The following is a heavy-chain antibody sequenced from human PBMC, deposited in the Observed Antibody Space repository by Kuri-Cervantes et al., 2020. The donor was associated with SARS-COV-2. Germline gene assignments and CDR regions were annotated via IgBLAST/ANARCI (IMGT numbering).Heavy chain of an antibody. CDR1: GFNFSSYS. CDR3: ARGSEAGYYDFDY. Sequence: GESLKISCAASGFNFSSYSMNWVRQASGKGLEWVSYISSSSSTIYYADSVKGRFTISRDNAKNSLVLQMNSLRDEDTAVYYCARGSEAGYYDFDYWGQGTLVTVSS. D-gene: IGHD3-22*01. CDR2: ISSSSSTI. V-gene: IGHV3-48*02. J-gene: IGHJ4*02.